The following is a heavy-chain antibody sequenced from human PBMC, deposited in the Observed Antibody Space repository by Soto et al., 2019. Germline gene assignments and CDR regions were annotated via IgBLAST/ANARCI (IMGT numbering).Heavy chain of an antibody. D-gene: IGHD5-18*01. Sequence: SLRLSCAASGFTFSSYAMSWVRQAPGKGLEWVSAISGSGGSTYYADSVKGRFTISRDNSKNTLYLQMNSLRAEDTAVYYCAKDLWHQLWPHYFDYSGQGTLLTVYS. CDR1: GFTFSSYA. CDR2: ISGSGGST. V-gene: IGHV3-23*01. CDR3: AKDLWHQLWPHYFDY. J-gene: IGHJ4*02.